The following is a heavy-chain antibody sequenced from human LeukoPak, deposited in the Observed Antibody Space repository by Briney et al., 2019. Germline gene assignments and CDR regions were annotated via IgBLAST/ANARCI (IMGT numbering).Heavy chain of an antibody. Sequence: EASVKVSCKASGYTFTSYGISWVRQAPGQGLEWMGWISAYNGNTNYAQKLQGRVTMTTDTSTSTAYMELRSLRSDDTAVYYCARGGRVYCGSSSCYTVWFHPWDQGTLVTVSS. V-gene: IGHV1-18*01. CDR3: ARGGRVYCGSSSCYTVWFHP. CDR1: GYTFTSYG. CDR2: ISAYNGNT. D-gene: IGHD2-2*02. J-gene: IGHJ5*02.